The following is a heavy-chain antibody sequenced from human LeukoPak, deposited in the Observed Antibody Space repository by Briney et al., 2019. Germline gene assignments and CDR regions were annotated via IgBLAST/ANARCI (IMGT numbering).Heavy chain of an antibody. J-gene: IGHJ1*01. D-gene: IGHD6-19*01. V-gene: IGHV3-21*01. CDR2: ISSSSIYI. CDR1: GFTFSSYD. CDR3: ARGDGSGWYWLAEYFQH. Sequence: GGSLRLSCAASGFTFSSYDMNWVRQAPGKGLEWVSSISSSSIYIYYADSVKGRFTISRDNAKNSLYLQMNSLRAEDTAVYYCARGDGSGWYWLAEYFQHWGQGTLVTVSS.